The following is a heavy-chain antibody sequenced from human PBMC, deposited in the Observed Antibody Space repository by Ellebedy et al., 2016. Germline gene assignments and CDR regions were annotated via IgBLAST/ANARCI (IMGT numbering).Heavy chain of an antibody. CDR1: GFTFSSYA. CDR2: ISGSGGST. Sequence: GESLKISCAASGFTFSSYAMSWVRQAPGKGLEWVSAISGSGGSTYYADSVKGRFTISRDNSKNTLYLQMNSLRAEDTAVYYCAKDRAVAGTIDYWGQGTLVTVSS. J-gene: IGHJ4*02. D-gene: IGHD6-19*01. V-gene: IGHV3-23*01. CDR3: AKDRAVAGTIDY.